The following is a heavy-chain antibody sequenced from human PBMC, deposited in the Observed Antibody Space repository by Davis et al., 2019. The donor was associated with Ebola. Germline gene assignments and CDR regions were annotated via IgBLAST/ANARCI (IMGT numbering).Heavy chain of an antibody. J-gene: IGHJ3*02. V-gene: IGHV3-66*01. CDR2: IYSGGGT. D-gene: IGHD6-19*01. Sequence: GESLKISCAVSGFTVSTNYMSWVRQAPGKGLEWVSVIYSGGGTHYADSLKGRFTITRDNSRNALYLHMNTLRVEDTAVYYCARGIMIPVAGTGFAFDIWGQGTMVTVSS. CDR1: GFTVSTNY. CDR3: ARGIMIPVAGTGFAFDI.